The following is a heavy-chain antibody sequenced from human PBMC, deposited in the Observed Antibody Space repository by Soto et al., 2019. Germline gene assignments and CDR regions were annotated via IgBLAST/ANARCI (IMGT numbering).Heavy chain of an antibody. J-gene: IGHJ4*02. CDR1: GFTFSNVW. CDR3: TPLALKYNSDWYPLSD. CDR2: IKSETDGGTI. D-gene: IGHD6-19*01. V-gene: IGHV3-15*07. Sequence: EVQLVESGGGLVKPGGSLRLSCAGSGFTFSNVWMNWVRQAPGKGLEWVGRIKSETDGGTIDYAAPVKGRFTISRDDSNNTQYLQMNSLNTEGTATYYCTPLALKYNSDWYPLSDWGQGTRVTVSS.